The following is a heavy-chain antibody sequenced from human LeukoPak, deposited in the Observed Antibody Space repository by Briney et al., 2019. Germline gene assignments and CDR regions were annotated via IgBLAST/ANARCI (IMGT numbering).Heavy chain of an antibody. CDR1: GGSISSYY. D-gene: IGHD4-23*01. V-gene: IGHV4-59*01. Sequence: SGTLSLTCTASGGSISSYYWSWIRQPPGKGLEGIGYIYYSGSTNYNPSLKSRVTISVDTSKNQFSLKLSSVTAADTAVYYCARGRRWPDAFDIWGQGTMVTVSS. CDR2: IYYSGST. J-gene: IGHJ3*02. CDR3: ARGRRWPDAFDI.